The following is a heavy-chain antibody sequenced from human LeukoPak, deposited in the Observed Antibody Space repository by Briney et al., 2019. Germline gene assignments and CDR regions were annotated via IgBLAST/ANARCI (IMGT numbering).Heavy chain of an antibody. Sequence: SETLSLTCTVSGDSVSSRSYSWGWIRQPPGKGLEWIGSIYYSKTTYTYYNPSLKSRVTISVDTSKNRFSLKLSSVTAADTAVYYCARTIQLWFGYYFDYWGQGTLVTVSS. J-gene: IGHJ4*02. CDR3: ARTIQLWFGYYFDY. V-gene: IGHV4-39*07. CDR1: GDSVSSRSYS. CDR2: IYYSKTTYT. D-gene: IGHD5-18*01.